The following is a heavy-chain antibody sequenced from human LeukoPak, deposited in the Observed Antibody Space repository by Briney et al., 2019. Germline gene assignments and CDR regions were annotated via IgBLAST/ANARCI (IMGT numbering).Heavy chain of an antibody. V-gene: IGHV3-49*03. Sequence: GRSLRLSCTASGFTFGDYAMSWFRQAPGKGLEWVGFIRSKAYGGTTEYAASVKGRFTISRDDSKSIAYLQMNSLRAEDTAVYYCAHNPDSSGYYYEGYFDYWGQGTLVTVSS. J-gene: IGHJ4*02. CDR1: GFTFGDYA. D-gene: IGHD3-22*01. CDR3: AHNPDSSGYYYEGYFDY. CDR2: IRSKAYGGTT.